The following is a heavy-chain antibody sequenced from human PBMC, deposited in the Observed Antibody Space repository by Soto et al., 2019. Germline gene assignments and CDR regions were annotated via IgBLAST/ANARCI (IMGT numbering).Heavy chain of an antibody. CDR2: ISANGASI. CDR3: AKDRYYDTPGWFDP. V-gene: IGHV3-23*01. D-gene: IGHD3-22*01. Sequence: GGSLRLSCAASGFTFGDHAMRWVRQAPGRGLEWVSAISANGASIQHADSVKGRFSVSRDNAKNTVYLQMDNLRTEDSAVYYCAKDRYYDTPGWFDPWGQGPRVTVSS. CDR1: GFTFGDHA. J-gene: IGHJ5*02.